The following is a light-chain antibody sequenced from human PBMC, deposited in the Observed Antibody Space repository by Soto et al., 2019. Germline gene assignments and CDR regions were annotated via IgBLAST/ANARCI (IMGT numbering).Light chain of an antibody. CDR2: DAS. V-gene: IGKV3-11*01. Sequence: EIVLTQSPATLSLSPGERATLSCRASQSVSSYLAWYQQKPGQAPRVLIYDASNRATGIPARFSGSGSGTDLTLTISSLEPEDFAVYYCHQRQSWPRTFGQGTKVDI. J-gene: IGKJ1*01. CDR3: HQRQSWPRT. CDR1: QSVSSY.